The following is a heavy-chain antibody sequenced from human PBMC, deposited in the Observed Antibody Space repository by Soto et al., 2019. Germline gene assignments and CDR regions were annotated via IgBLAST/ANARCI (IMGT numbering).Heavy chain of an antibody. CDR3: ARDREYCSGGSCFIDY. V-gene: IGHV6-1*01. J-gene: IGHJ4*02. Sequence: SQTLSLTCAISGDSVSSNSAAWNWIRQSPSRGLEWLGRTYYRSKWYNDYAVSVKSRITINPDTSKNQFSLQLNSVTPEDTAVYYRARDREYCSGGSCFIDYWGQGTLVTLSS. CDR2: TYYRSKWYN. CDR1: GDSVSSNSAA. D-gene: IGHD2-15*01.